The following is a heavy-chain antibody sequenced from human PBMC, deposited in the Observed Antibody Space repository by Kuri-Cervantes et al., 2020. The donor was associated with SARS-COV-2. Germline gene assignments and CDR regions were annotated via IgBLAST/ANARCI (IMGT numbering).Heavy chain of an antibody. Sequence: ASVKVSCKASGYTFTSYAMHWVRQAPGQRLEWMGWISAYNGNTNYAQKLQGRVTMTTDTSTSTAYMELRSLRSDDTAVYYCARDMYYYDSSGYYYPLGYWGQGTLVTVSS. CDR2: ISAYNGNT. V-gene: IGHV1-18*01. CDR3: ARDMYYYDSSGYYYPLGY. D-gene: IGHD3-22*01. J-gene: IGHJ4*02. CDR1: GYTFTSYA.